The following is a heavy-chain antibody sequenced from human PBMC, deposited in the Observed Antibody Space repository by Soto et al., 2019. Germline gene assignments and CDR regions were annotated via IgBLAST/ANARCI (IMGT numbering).Heavy chain of an antibody. D-gene: IGHD2-2*01. V-gene: IGHV3-23*01. CDR2: ISGSGGST. Sequence: EVQLLESGGGLVQPGGSLILSCAASGFTFSSYAMSWVRQAPGKGLEWVSAISGSGGSTYYADSVKGRFTISRDNAKNSLYLQMNSLRAEDTAVYYCAREGCSSTSCYARTFDAFDIWGQGTMVTVSS. J-gene: IGHJ3*02. CDR1: GFTFSSYA. CDR3: AREGCSSTSCYARTFDAFDI.